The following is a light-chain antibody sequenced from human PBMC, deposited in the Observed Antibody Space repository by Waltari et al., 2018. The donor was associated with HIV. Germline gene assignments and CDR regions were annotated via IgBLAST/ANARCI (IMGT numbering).Light chain of an antibody. CDR3: QQCYSTPYT. CDR2: WAS. Sequence: DIVMTQSPDSLAVSLGERTTINCKSSQSVLSSSNNKNYLTWYQQKPGQPPKLLLFWASTRQSGVPDRSSGSGSGADFTLTISSLQAEDVAVYYCQQCYSTPYTFGQGTKLEIK. V-gene: IGKV4-1*01. CDR1: QSVLSSSNNKNY. J-gene: IGKJ2*01.